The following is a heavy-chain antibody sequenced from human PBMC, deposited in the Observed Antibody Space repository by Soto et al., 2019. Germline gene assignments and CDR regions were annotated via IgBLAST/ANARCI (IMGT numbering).Heavy chain of an antibody. J-gene: IGHJ6*02. D-gene: IGHD4-4*01. Sequence: TSETLSLTCSVSGASISSYYYTWIRQPPGKGLEWIGYIYYSGSTNYNPSLKSRVTISVDPSKNQFSLKLSSVTAADTAVYYCSRLPGDTTVTTSYYYYYGMDVWGQGTTVTVSS. CDR2: IYYSGST. CDR1: GASISSYY. V-gene: IGHV4-59*01. CDR3: SRLPGDTTVTTSYYYYYGMDV.